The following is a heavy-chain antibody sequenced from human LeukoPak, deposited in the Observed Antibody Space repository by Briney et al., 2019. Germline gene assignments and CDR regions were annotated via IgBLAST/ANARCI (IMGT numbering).Heavy chain of an antibody. Sequence: GSLRLSCAASGFTFSYYAMTWVRQAPGKGLEWVSGLSGSGGSTYYADSVKGRFTISRDNSKNTLYLQMNSLRAEDTAVYYCAVCITMIVVVPFDYWGQGTLVTVSS. V-gene: IGHV3-23*01. CDR3: AVCITMIVVVPFDY. CDR2: LSGSGGST. D-gene: IGHD3-22*01. CDR1: GFTFSYYA. J-gene: IGHJ4*02.